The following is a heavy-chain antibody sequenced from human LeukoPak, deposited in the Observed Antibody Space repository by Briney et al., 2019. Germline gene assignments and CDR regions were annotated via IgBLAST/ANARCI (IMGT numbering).Heavy chain of an antibody. CDR2: ICASGST. V-gene: IGHV4-61*02. CDR3: ARGYSYALSTDPYYYFDY. J-gene: IGHJ4*02. CDR1: GGSISSGSSY. Sequence: SETLSLTCTVSGGSISSGSSYWSWTRQPAGKGLEWIGCICASGSTNYNPSLKSRVTISVDTSKNPFSLNVRSVTAADTAVYYCARGYSYALSTDPYYYFDYWGQGTLVTVSS. D-gene: IGHD5-18*01.